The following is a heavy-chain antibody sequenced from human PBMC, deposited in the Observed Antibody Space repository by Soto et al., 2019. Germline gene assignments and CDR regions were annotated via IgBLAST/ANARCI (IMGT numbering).Heavy chain of an antibody. CDR2: IKSKTDGGTT. V-gene: IGHV3-15*01. D-gene: IGHD3-3*01. CDR3: TTDYQTYDFWSDPKRLLVG. J-gene: IGHJ4*02. CDR1: GFTFSNAW. Sequence: EVQLVESGGGLVKPGGSLRLSCAASGFTFSNAWMSWVRQAPGKGLEWVGRIKSKTDGGTTDYAAPVKGRFTISRDDSKNTLYLQMNSLKTEDTAVYYCTTDYQTYDFWSDPKRLLVGWGQGTLVTVSS.